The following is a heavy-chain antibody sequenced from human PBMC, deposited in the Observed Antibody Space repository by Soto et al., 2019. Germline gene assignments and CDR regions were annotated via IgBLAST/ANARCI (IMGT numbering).Heavy chain of an antibody. CDR3: ASEQRDYYYYYGMDV. CDR2: MNPNSGNT. V-gene: IGHV1-8*01. CDR1: GYTFTSYD. D-gene: IGHD6-25*01. J-gene: IGHJ6*02. Sequence: QVQLVQSGAEVKKPGASVKVSCKASGYTFTSYDINWVRQATGQGLEWMGWMNPNSGNTGYAQKFQGRVTMTRNTPISTVYMELSSLRAEDTAVYYCASEQRDYYYYYGMDVWGQGTTVTVSS.